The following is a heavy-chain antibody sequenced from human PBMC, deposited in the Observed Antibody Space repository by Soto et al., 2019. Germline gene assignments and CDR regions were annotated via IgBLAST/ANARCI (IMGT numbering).Heavy chain of an antibody. Sequence: SETLSLTCTVSGGSISSYYWSWIRQPPGKGLEWIGYIFYSGSTNYNPSLKSRVTISVDTSNNQFSLMLSSVTAADTAVYYCARIAAAGNYYYYYYMDVWGKGTTVTVSS. D-gene: IGHD6-13*01. J-gene: IGHJ6*03. CDR2: IFYSGST. CDR1: GGSISSYY. CDR3: ARIAAAGNYYYYYYMDV. V-gene: IGHV4-59*01.